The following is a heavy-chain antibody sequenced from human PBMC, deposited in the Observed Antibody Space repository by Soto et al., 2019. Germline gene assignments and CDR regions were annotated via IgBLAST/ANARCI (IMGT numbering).Heavy chain of an antibody. V-gene: IGHV3-11*04. CDR2: IDSRGRTI. Sequence: GGSLSLSCAASGFTFSDYYMSWIRQAPGKGLEWVSYIDSRGRTISYADAEKGPFTISRDNATTSLYLQMNRRRGADMSVYYSARQAARNYFDFWGQATPVTVTS. CDR3: ARQAARNYFDF. D-gene: IGHD6-6*01. J-gene: IGHJ4*02. CDR1: GFTFSDYY.